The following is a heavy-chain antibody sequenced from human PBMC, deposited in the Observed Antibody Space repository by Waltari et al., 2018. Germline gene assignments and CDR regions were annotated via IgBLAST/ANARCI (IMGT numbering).Heavy chain of an antibody. CDR3: AREKGTYYYGSGSQFDY. CDR1: GVSISSYY. J-gene: IGHJ4*02. Sequence: QVQLQESGPGLVKPSETLSLTCTVSGVSISSYYWSWIRQPAGKGLEWIGRIYTSGSTNYNPSLKSRVTMSVDTAKNQFSLKLSSVTAADTAVYYCAREKGTYYYGSGSQFDYWGQGTLVTVSS. CDR2: IYTSGST. V-gene: IGHV4-4*07. D-gene: IGHD3-10*01.